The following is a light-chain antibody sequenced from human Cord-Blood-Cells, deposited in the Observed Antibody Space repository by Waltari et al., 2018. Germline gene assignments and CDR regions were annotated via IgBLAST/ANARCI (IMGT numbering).Light chain of an antibody. V-gene: IGLV3-1*01. CDR1: KLGDKY. CDR3: QAWDSSTYV. Sequence: SYELTQPPSVAVSPGQTANITGSGAKLGDKYACWYQQKPGQSPVLVIYQDSKRPSGIPERFSGSNSGNTATLTISGTQAMDEADYYCQAWDSSTYVFGTGTKVTVL. CDR2: QDS. J-gene: IGLJ1*01.